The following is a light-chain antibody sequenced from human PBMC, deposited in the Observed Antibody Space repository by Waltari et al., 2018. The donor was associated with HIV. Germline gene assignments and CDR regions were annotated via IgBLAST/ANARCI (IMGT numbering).Light chain of an antibody. CDR1: VLGCNY. J-gene: IGLJ2*01. CDR3: QAWDINTAV. V-gene: IGLV3-1*01. Sequence: SYDLTQPPSVSVSLGQTASITCSGHVLGCNYVCWYQQRPGQSPVMVIFQDSERPSGIPERFSGSNSGNTATLTISGTQAMDEAAYYCQAWDINTAVFGGGTKLTVL. CDR2: QDS.